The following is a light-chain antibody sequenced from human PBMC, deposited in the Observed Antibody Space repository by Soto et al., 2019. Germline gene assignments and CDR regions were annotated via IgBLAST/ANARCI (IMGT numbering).Light chain of an antibody. CDR1: QSVSDK. J-gene: IGKJ4*01. Sequence: EIVLTQSPATLSLSPGERATLSCRASQSVSDKLAWYQQKPGQAPRLLIYHASTRATGIPARFSGGGSGTEFTLTISSLQSEDFAVYYCQQYNNWPPLTFGGGTKVDIK. CDR3: QQYNNWPPLT. V-gene: IGKV3-15*01. CDR2: HAS.